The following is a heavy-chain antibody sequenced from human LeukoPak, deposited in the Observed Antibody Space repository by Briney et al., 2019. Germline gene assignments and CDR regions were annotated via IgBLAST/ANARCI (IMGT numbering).Heavy chain of an antibody. Sequence: PSETLSLTFTVPSGSITRYYWSWVRQPPGKGLEYIGHIFYTGTTGYNPSLKSRVTMSVDTSKNQFSLRLISVTASDTAVYFCAGAPNQHYFDYWGQGTRVAVSS. CDR3: AGAPNQHYFDY. CDR2: IFYTGTT. CDR1: SGSITRYY. V-gene: IGHV4-59*01. J-gene: IGHJ4*02.